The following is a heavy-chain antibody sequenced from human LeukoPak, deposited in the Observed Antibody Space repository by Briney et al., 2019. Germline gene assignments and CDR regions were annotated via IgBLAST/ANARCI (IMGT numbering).Heavy chain of an antibody. CDR2: ISPSGGIT. CDR3: ASRPTYYYDNGWFDP. D-gene: IGHD3-22*01. CDR1: GFTFSSHA. V-gene: IGHV3-23*01. J-gene: IGHJ5*02. Sequence: GGSLRLSCAASGFTFSSHAMNWVRQAPGKGLEWVSGISPSGGITYYTDSVKGRFTISRDNSKNTVSLQMNSLRGEDTAVYYCASRPTYYYDNGWFDPWGQGTLVTVSS.